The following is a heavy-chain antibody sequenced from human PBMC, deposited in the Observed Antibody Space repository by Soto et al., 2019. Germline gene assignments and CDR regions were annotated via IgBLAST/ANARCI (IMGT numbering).Heavy chain of an antibody. D-gene: IGHD2-2*02. CDR2: ISTSGNVI. CDR3: VREAIPAHFDS. V-gene: IGHV3-48*02. CDR1: GFSVRSYG. J-gene: IGHJ4*02. Sequence: GGSLRLCCAASGFSVRSYGMNWVRQAPGRGLEWISYISTSGNVIDYANSVTGRFIISKDNAENSVFLQMNSLKDEDTGLYFCVREAIPAHFDSWGQGTQVTVSS.